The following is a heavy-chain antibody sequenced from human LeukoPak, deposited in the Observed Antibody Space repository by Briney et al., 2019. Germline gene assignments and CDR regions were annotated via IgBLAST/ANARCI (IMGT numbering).Heavy chain of an antibody. J-gene: IGHJ6*02. CDR2: INPNSGGT. V-gene: IGHV1-2*06. Sequence: ASVKVSCKASGYTFTSYYMHWVRQAPGQGLEWMGRINPNSGGTNYAQKFQGRVTMTRDTSISTAYMELSRLRSDDTAVYYCARVWGAAFPGPYYYYYYGMDVWGQGTTVTVSS. CDR1: GYTFTSYY. D-gene: IGHD6-13*01. CDR3: ARVWGAAFPGPYYYYYYGMDV.